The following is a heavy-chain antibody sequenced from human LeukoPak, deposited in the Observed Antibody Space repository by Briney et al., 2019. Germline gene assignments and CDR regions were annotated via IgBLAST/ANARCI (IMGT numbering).Heavy chain of an antibody. CDR2: IRYDGSNK. V-gene: IGHV3-30*02. CDR1: GFTFSSYG. Sequence: GGSLRLSCAASGFTFSSYGMHWVRQAPGKGLEWVAFIRYDGSNKYYADSVKGRFTISRDNSKNTLYLQMNSLRAEDTAVYYCARDKWAYSSSCLDYWGQGTLVTVSS. J-gene: IGHJ4*02. CDR3: ARDKWAYSSSCLDY. D-gene: IGHD6-13*01.